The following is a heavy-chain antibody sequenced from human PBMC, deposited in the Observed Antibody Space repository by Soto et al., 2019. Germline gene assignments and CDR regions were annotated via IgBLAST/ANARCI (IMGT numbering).Heavy chain of an antibody. CDR1: GYSFTSLD. V-gene: IGHV1-8*01. Sequence: QVQLVQSGAEVREPGASVKVSCKASGYSFTSLDINWVRQTAGQGLEWMGWMEPSTGRTGYAQKFQGRVTMTRDTSINTAYMELTTLTSDDTAVYYCARKGSGYSYGQIDYWGQGTLVTVSS. CDR3: ARKGSGYSYGQIDY. CDR2: MEPSTGRT. J-gene: IGHJ4*02. D-gene: IGHD5-18*01.